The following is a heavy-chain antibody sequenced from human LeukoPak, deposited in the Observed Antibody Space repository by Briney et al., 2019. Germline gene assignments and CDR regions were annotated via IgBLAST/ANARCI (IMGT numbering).Heavy chain of an antibody. CDR3: AKGGVGSGKTFDS. CDR1: GFTFSSYA. CDR2: ISGSGGST. D-gene: IGHD3-10*01. Sequence: GGSLRLSCAASGFTFSSYAMSWVRQAPGKGLEWVSGISGSGGSTYYADSVKGRFTTSRDNSKNTLYLQMNSLRAEDTAMYYCAKGGVGSGKTFDSWGQGTLVTVSS. V-gene: IGHV3-23*01. J-gene: IGHJ4*02.